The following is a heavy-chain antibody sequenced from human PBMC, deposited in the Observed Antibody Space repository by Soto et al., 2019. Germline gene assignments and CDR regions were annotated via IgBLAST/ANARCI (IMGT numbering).Heavy chain of an antibody. CDR2: IYYSGST. CDR3: ARRYGSAIDF. Sequence: SETLSLTCTVSGGSIRSWYWSWIRQSPGKGLEWIGNIYYSGSTNYNPSLKSRVTISVDTSKNQFSLKLSSVTAADTAVYYCARRYGSAIDFWGQGTLVPVSS. J-gene: IGHJ4*02. D-gene: IGHD1-26*01. CDR1: GGSIRSWY. V-gene: IGHV4-59*08.